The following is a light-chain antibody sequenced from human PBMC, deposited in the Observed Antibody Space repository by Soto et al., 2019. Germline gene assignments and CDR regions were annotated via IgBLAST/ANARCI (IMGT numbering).Light chain of an antibody. CDR2: DVS. CDR1: SSDVGGYNY. J-gene: IGLJ1*01. V-gene: IGLV2-14*03. CDR3: SSYSSSDTPYG. Sequence: QSALTQPASVSGSPGQSITISCTGTSSDVGGYNYVSWYQQHPGKAPKLMISDVSDRPSGVSNRFSGSKSGNTASLTISGLQAEDEADYYCSSYSSSDTPYGFGTGTKVTVL.